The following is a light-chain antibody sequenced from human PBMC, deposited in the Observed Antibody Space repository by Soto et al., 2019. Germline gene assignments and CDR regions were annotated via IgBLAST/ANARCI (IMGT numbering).Light chain of an antibody. V-gene: IGKV3D-15*01. Sequence: EIVMTQSPATLSVSPRERATLSCRASQSVSNNLAWYQQKPGQAPRLLIYGASTRATGIPARFSGSGSGTEFTLTISSLQSEDFAVYYCQQYNNWPITFGQGTRLEIK. CDR1: QSVSNN. CDR2: GAS. J-gene: IGKJ5*01. CDR3: QQYNNWPIT.